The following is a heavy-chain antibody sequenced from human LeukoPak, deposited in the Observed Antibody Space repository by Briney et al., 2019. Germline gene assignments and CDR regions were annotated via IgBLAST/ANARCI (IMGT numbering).Heavy chain of an antibody. CDR2: ISSSSSYI. J-gene: IGHJ4*02. CDR1: GFTFSTYS. Sequence: GGSLRLSCEASGFTFSTYSMNWVRQAPGKGLEWVSSISSSSSYIYYADSVKGRFTISRDNAKNSLYLQMNSLRAEDTAVYYCARRRDGYNCFDYWGQGTLVTVSS. D-gene: IGHD5-24*01. V-gene: IGHV3-21*01. CDR3: ARRRDGYNCFDY.